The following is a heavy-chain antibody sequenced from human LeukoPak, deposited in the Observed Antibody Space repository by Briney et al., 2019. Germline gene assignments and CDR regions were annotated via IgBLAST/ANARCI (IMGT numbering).Heavy chain of an antibody. CDR1: GYTFSDYY. J-gene: IGHJ4*02. V-gene: IGHV1-2*06. D-gene: IGHD3-10*01. CDR3: ARDKIASGNMDY. Sequence: ASVKVSCKASGYTFSDYYIHWVRQAPGQGLEWMGRINPNSGGTNYAQRFQGRVTMTRDTSISTAYMELSRLRSDDTAGYYCARDKIASGNMDYWGQGTLVTVSS. CDR2: INPNSGGT.